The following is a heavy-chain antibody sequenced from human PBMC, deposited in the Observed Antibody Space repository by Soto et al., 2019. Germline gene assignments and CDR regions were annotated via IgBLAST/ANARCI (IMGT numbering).Heavy chain of an antibody. D-gene: IGHD3-9*01. CDR3: AGSNQKSYYVILTGYLNY. CDR1: GFTFSDYY. J-gene: IGHJ4*02. V-gene: IGHV3-11*01. CDR2: ISSSGSRI. Sequence: GGSLRLSCAASGFTFSDYYMSWIRQAPGKGLEWVSYISSSGSRIYYADSVKGRFTISRDNAKNSLYLQMNSLRAEDTAMYYCAGSNQKSYYVILTGYLNYWGQGTLVTVSS.